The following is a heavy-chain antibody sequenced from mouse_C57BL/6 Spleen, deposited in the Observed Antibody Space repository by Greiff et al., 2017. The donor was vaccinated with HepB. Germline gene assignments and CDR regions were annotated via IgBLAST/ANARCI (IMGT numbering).Heavy chain of an antibody. J-gene: IGHJ4*01. D-gene: IGHD1-1*01. CDR1: GYTFTSYT. CDR3: ARSGGSPYYAMDY. V-gene: IGHV1-4*01. Sequence: VQLQQSGAELARPGASVKMSCKASGYTFTSYTMHWVKQRPGQGLEWIGYINPSSGYTKYNQKFKDKATLTADKSSSTAYMQLSSLTSEDSAVYYCARSGGSPYYAMDYWGQGTSVTVSS. CDR2: INPSSGYT.